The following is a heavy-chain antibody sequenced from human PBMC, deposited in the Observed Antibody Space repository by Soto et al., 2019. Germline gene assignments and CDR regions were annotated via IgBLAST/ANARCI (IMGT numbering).Heavy chain of an antibody. Sequence: GGSLRLSCAASGLTVSDNHISWVRQAPGRGLDWVSVLRGGASPYYPDSLKGGFIISRDASKNTLYLQMNSLRAEDTAVYYCVKYNGSRGVFDYWGQGTLVTVSS. CDR3: VKYNGSRGVFDY. CDR1: GLTVSDNH. J-gene: IGHJ4*02. V-gene: IGHV3-66*01. CDR2: LRGGASP. D-gene: IGHD3-10*01.